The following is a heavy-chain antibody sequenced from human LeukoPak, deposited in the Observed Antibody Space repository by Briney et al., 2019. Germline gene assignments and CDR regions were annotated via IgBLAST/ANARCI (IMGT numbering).Heavy chain of an antibody. CDR2: ISNSGSTI. CDR1: GFTLNVYE. J-gene: IGHJ4*02. V-gene: IGHV3-48*03. CDR3: ARYDSSGYYYGGCFDY. Sequence: PGGSLRLSCAASGFTLNVYEMNWVRQAPGMGLEWLSYISNSGSTIYYADSVKGRFTISRDNAKKSLYLQMNSLRAEDTAVYYCARYDSSGYYYGGCFDYWGQGTLVTVSS. D-gene: IGHD3-22*01.